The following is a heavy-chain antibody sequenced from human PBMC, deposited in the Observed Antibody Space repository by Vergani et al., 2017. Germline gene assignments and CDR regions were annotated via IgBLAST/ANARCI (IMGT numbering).Heavy chain of an antibody. Sequence: EVQLLESGGGLVQPGGSLRLSCAASGFSFSNHWMSWVRLAPGKGLEWVAEINKDGSEQYYVDSVRGRFTISRDNTKNSLYLQMNSLRAEDTAVYYCAKDVVAYCRSSSCPFGYWGQGTLVTVSS. CDR3: AKDVVAYCRSSSCPFGY. J-gene: IGHJ4*02. V-gene: IGHV3-7*01. CDR1: GFSFSNHW. CDR2: INKDGSEQ. D-gene: IGHD2-2*01.